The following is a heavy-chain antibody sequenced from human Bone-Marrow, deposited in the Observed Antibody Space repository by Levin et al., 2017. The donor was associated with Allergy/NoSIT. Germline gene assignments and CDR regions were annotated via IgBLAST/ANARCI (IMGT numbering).Heavy chain of an antibody. V-gene: IGHV4-4*02. Sequence: SETLSLTCAVSGGSITTPNWWSWVRQSPVKGLEWIGEIYHSGSTNYNPSLKSRVNISIDKSTNHFSLTLNSVTAADTAVYFCARVGQYLVLDYWGQGTLVTVSA. CDR3: ARVGQYLVLDY. J-gene: IGHJ4*02. CDR2: IYHSGST. D-gene: IGHD6-13*01. CDR1: GGSITTPNW.